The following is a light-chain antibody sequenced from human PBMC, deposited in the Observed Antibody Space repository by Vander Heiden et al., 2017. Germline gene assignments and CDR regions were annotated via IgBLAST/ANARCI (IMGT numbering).Light chain of an antibody. V-gene: IGKV1-27*01. Sequence: DIHMLQSPSSLPPSVGDRVTITCRASQGINNYLAWYQQKPGKIPKLLVYAATALDTGVTSRFSGSGSGTDFTLTIRSLQPEDVATYYCQKYNSAPWTFGQGTKVEIK. CDR2: AAT. CDR3: QKYNSAPWT. J-gene: IGKJ1*01. CDR1: QGINNY.